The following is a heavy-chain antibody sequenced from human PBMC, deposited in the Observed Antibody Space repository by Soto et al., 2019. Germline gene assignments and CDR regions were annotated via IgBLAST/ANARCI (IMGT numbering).Heavy chain of an antibody. D-gene: IGHD2-8*02. CDR2: ISSSGSTI. CDR1: GFTFSSYE. Sequence: GGSLRLSCAASGFTFSSYEMNWVRQAPGKGLEWVSYISSSGSTIYYADSVKGRFTISRDNAKNSLYLQMNSLRAEDTAVYYCARVLLYLGCQAFDIWGQGTMVTVSS. J-gene: IGHJ3*02. CDR3: ARVLLYLGCQAFDI. V-gene: IGHV3-48*03.